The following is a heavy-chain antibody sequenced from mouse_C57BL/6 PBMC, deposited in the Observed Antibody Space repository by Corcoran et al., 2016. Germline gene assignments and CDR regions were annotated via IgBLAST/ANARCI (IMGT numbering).Heavy chain of an antibody. CDR1: GYTFTGYW. CDR3: ARKCLFYGNYSYWYIDV. J-gene: IGHJ1*03. D-gene: IGHD2-1*01. V-gene: IGHV1-9*01. Sequence: QVQLQQSGAELMKTGASVKLSCKATGYTFTGYWIAWVKQRPGHGLEWIGEILPGSGSTNYNEKFKGKATFTADTSSNTAYMQLSSLTTADSAIYYCARKCLFYGNYSYWYIDVCGTGTTVTVS. CDR2: ILPGSGST.